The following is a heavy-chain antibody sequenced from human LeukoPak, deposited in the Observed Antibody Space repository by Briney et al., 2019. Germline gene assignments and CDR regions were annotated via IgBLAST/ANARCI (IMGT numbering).Heavy chain of an antibody. V-gene: IGHV1-2*02. CDR1: GYTFTGYY. Sequence: ASVTVSCKASGYTFTGYYMHWVRQAPGQGLEWMGWINPNSGGTNYAQRFQGRVTMTRDTSLSTAYMELSSLRSDDTALYYCARATHCGSTSCYSPDYWGQGTLVTVSS. CDR3: ARATHCGSTSCYSPDY. D-gene: IGHD2-2*02. J-gene: IGHJ4*02. CDR2: INPNSGGT.